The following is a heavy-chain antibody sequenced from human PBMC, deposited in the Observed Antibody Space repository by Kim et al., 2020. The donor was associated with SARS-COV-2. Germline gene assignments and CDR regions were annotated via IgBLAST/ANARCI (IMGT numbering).Heavy chain of an antibody. Sequence: SLKSRVTISVDTSKNQFSLKLSSVTAADTAVYYCARFTVTQYYYYYGMDVWGQGTTVTVSS. D-gene: IGHD4-17*01. V-gene: IGHV4-4*09. CDR3: ARFTVTQYYYYYGMDV. J-gene: IGHJ6*02.